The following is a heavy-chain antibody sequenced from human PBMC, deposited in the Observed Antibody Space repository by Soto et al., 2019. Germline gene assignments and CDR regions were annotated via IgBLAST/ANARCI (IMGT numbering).Heavy chain of an antibody. J-gene: IGHJ5*02. CDR1: GGTFSSYA. Sequence: GASVKVSCKASGGTFSSYAISWVRQAPGQGLEWMGGIIPIFGTANYAQKFQGRVTITADESTRTAYMELSSLRPEDTAVYYCARDRLGGPSGYSEYWFDPWGQGTLVTVSS. CDR3: ARDRLGGPSGYSEYWFDP. V-gene: IGHV1-69*13. D-gene: IGHD3-22*01. CDR2: IIPIFGTA.